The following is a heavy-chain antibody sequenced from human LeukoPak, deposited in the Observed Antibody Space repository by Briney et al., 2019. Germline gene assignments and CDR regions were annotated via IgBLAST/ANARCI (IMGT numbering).Heavy chain of an antibody. V-gene: IGHV3-23*01. CDR3: AKDPRYVVVAATLAEYFQH. J-gene: IGHJ1*01. Sequence: GGSLRLSCTASGFTLSSYEMSWIRQAPGKGLEWVSSIDYSGGSTYYADSVKGRFTISRDNSKNTLYLQLNSLRGDDTAVYYCAKDPRYVVVAATLAEYFQHWGQGTLVTVSS. CDR1: GFTLSSYE. D-gene: IGHD2-15*01. CDR2: IDYSGGST.